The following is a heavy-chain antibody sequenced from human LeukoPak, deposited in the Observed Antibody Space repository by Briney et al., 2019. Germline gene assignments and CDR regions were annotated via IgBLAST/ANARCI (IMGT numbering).Heavy chain of an antibody. Sequence: PGGSLRLSCAASGFAFSSFSMNWVRQAPGKGLEWVSSISTSSSYIYYADSLKGRFTISRDNAKNSLYLQMNSLRAEDTAVYYCARVLWFGELLLVSNGMDVWGQGTTVTASS. CDR2: ISTSSSYI. D-gene: IGHD3-10*01. J-gene: IGHJ6*02. CDR3: ARVLWFGELLLVSNGMDV. V-gene: IGHV3-21*01. CDR1: GFAFSSFS.